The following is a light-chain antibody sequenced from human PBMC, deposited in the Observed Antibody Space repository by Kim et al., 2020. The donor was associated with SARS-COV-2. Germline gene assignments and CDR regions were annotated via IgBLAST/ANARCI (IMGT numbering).Light chain of an antibody. V-gene: IGLV6-57*03. CDR3: QSYDSSIVV. J-gene: IGLJ2*01. CDR1: SGSIASNY. CDR2: EDN. Sequence: GKTVPIACTHGSGSIASNYVQWYQQRPGSAPTTVIYEDNQRPSGVPDRFSGSIDSSSNSASLTISGLKTEDEADYYCQSYDSSIVVFGGGTQLTVL.